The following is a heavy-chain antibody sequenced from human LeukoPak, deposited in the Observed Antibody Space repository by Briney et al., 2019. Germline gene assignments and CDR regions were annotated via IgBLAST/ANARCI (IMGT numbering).Heavy chain of an antibody. CDR3: ARAPMKDYFDY. D-gene: IGHD3-22*01. V-gene: IGHV4-38-2*02. Sequence: PSETLSLTCTVSGYSISSGYYWGWIRQPPGKGLEWIGSIYHSGSTYYNPSLKSRVTISVDTSKNQFSLKLSSVTAADTAVYYCARAPMKDYFDYWGQGTLVTVSS. CDR2: IYHSGST. J-gene: IGHJ4*02. CDR1: GYSISSGYY.